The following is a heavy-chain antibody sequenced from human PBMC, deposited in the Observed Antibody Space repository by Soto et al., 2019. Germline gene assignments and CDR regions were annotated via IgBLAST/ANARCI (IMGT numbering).Heavy chain of an antibody. CDR1: GFSLSTSGVG. CDR2: IYWDDDK. J-gene: IGHJ4*02. D-gene: IGHD3-10*01. Sequence: SGPTLVNPTQTLTLTCTFSGFSLSTSGVGVGWIRQPPGKALEWLALIYWDDDKRYSPSLKSRLTITKDTSKNQVVLTMTNMDPVDTATYYCAHRMSFVNGSGSYYTTFDYWGQGTLVTVSS. V-gene: IGHV2-5*02. CDR3: AHRMSFVNGSGSYYTTFDY.